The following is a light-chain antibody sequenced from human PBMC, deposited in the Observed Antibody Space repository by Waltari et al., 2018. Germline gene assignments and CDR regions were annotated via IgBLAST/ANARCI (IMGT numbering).Light chain of an antibody. Sequence: QLVLTQSPSASASLGASVKLTCTLSSGHSNNVIAWLQQRPEKGPRYLMKVNSDGSHNKGDGIPDRFSGSSSWAERYLTISSLQSEDEADYFCQTGGHGTWVFGGGTKLTVL. CDR1: SGHSNNV. V-gene: IGLV4-69*01. CDR2: VNSDGSH. J-gene: IGLJ3*02. CDR3: QTGGHGTWV.